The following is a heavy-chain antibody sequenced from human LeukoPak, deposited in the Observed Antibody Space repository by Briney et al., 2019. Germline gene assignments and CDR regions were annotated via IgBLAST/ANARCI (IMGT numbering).Heavy chain of an antibody. CDR2: INPSGGST. CDR3: ARDLYGDYNWFDP. CDR1: GYTFTSYY. V-gene: IGHV1-46*01. D-gene: IGHD4-17*01. J-gene: IGHJ5*02. Sequence: ASVKVSCKASGYTFTSYYMHWVRQAPGQGLEWMGIINPSGGSTSYAQKFQGRVTMTRDTSTSTVYMELSSPRSVDTAVYYCARDLYGDYNWFDPWGQGTLVTVSS.